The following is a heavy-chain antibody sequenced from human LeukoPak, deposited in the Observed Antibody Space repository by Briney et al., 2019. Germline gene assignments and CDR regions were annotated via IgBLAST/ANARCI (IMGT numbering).Heavy chain of an antibody. Sequence: SETLSLTCTVSGGSISSGGYYWSWIRQHPGKGLEWIGYIYYSGSTYYNPSLKSRVTISVDTSKNQFSLKLSSVTAADTAVYYCASIAVAGVDYWGQGTLVTVSS. CDR3: ASIAVAGVDY. V-gene: IGHV4-31*03. D-gene: IGHD6-19*01. J-gene: IGHJ4*02. CDR1: GGSISSGGYY. CDR2: IYYSGST.